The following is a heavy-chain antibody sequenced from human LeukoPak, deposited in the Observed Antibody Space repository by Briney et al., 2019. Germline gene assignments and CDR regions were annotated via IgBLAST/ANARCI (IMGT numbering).Heavy chain of an antibody. Sequence: PSETLSLTCTVSGGSISSSIYYWGWIRQPPGKGLEWIGSIYYSGSTYYNPSLKSRVTISVDTSKNQFSLKLSSVTAADTAVYYCAGHRYCSSTSCLDYWGQGTLVTVSS. D-gene: IGHD2-2*01. CDR3: AGHRYCSSTSCLDY. J-gene: IGHJ4*02. V-gene: IGHV4-39*01. CDR2: IYYSGST. CDR1: GGSISSSIYY.